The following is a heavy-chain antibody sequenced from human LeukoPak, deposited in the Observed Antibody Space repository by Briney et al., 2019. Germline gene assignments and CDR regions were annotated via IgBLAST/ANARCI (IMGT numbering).Heavy chain of an antibody. CDR2: ISWNSGSI. CDR3: AKDDYYYDSSGPV. D-gene: IGHD3-22*01. Sequence: PGRSLRLSCAASGFTFDDYAMNWVRQAPGKGLEWVSGISWNSGSIGYADSVKGRFTISRDNAKNSLYLQMNSLRAEDTALYYCAKDDYYYDSSGPVWGQGTMVTVSS. J-gene: IGHJ4*02. CDR1: GFTFDDYA. V-gene: IGHV3-9*01.